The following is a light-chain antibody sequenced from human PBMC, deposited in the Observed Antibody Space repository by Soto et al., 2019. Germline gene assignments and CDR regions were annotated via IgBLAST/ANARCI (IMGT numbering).Light chain of an antibody. CDR3: LQDYDFPYT. Sequence: ASTLSGYVGDRVTSTCRASQTISSWLAWYQQKPGKAPKLLIYKASTLKSGVPSTFTGSGSGTDFTLTINDLQPEDVATYFCLQDYDFPYTFGQGTKVDIK. J-gene: IGKJ2*01. CDR2: KAS. CDR1: QTISSW. V-gene: IGKV1-5*03.